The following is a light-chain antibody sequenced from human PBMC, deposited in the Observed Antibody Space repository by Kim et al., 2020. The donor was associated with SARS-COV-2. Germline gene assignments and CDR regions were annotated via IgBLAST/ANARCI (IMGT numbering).Light chain of an antibody. Sequence: LGRTVRITSKGDSLRSYYASWYQQKPGQAPVLVIYGKNNRPSGIPDRFSGSSSGNTASLTITGAQAEDEADYYCNSRDSSGNHLVFGGGTQLTVL. J-gene: IGLJ2*01. CDR3: NSRDSSGNHLV. CDR1: SLRSYY. CDR2: GKN. V-gene: IGLV3-19*01.